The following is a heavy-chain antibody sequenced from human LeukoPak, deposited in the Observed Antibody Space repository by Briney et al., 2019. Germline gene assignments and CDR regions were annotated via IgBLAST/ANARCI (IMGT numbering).Heavy chain of an antibody. CDR3: AGSDPVMYHLLRNWFDP. J-gene: IGHJ5*02. CDR2: VYYSGTT. CDR1: GGSISSHY. Sequence: SETLSLTCTVSGGSISSHYWSWIRQPPGKGLEWIGYVYYSGTTNYNPSLKSRVTISLDTSKNHFSLKLSSVTAADTAVYYCAGSDPVMYHLLRNWFDPWGQGTLVTVSS. V-gene: IGHV4-59*11. D-gene: IGHD2-2*01.